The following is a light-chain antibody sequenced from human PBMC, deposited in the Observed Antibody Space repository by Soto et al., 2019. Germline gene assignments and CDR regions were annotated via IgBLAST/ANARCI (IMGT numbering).Light chain of an antibody. CDR3: QQCFSTPLT. V-gene: IGKV1-39*01. CDR1: QTISTY. Sequence: DIQMTQFPSSLSASVGDRVTITCRASQTISTYLNWYQQQSGKAPKLLIYSASTLQSGVPSRFSGSGSATDFTLTISNLQPEDFATYHCQQCFSTPLTFGQGTKVEIK. J-gene: IGKJ1*01. CDR2: SAS.